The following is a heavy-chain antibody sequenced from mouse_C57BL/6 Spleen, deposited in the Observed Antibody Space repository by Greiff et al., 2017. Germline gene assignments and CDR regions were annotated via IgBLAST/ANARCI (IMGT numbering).Heavy chain of an antibody. Sequence: VKVVESGAELVRPGASVTLSCKASGYTFTDYEMHWVKQTPVHGLAWIGAIDPETGGTAYNQKFKGKAILTADKASSTAYMELRSLTSEDSAVYYCTSSGRGFADWGQGTLVTVSA. CDR3: TSSGRGFAD. CDR2: IDPETGGT. J-gene: IGHJ3*01. V-gene: IGHV1-15*01. D-gene: IGHD1-1*02. CDR1: GYTFTDYE.